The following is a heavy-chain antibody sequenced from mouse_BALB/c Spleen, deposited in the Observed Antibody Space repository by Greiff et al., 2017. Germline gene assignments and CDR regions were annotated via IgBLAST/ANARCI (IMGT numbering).Heavy chain of an antibody. D-gene: IGHD2-3*01. Sequence: DVMLVESGGDLVKPGGSLKLSCAASGFTFSSYGMSWVRQTPDKRLEWVATISSGGSYTYYPDSVKGRFTISRDNAKNTLYLQMSSLKSEDTAMYYCARRGGYDGPYWYFDVWGAGTTVTVSS. CDR2: ISSGGSYT. J-gene: IGHJ1*01. CDR1: GFTFSSYG. CDR3: ARRGGYDGPYWYFDV. V-gene: IGHV5-6*02.